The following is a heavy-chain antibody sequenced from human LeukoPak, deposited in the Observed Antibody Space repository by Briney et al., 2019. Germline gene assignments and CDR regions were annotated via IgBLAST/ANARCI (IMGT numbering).Heavy chain of an antibody. CDR3: ARVELRFSNWFDP. D-gene: IGHD3-3*01. J-gene: IGHJ5*02. V-gene: IGHV4-34*01. CDR2: INHSGST. Sequence: PSETLSLTCAVHGGSFSGYYWGWIRQPPGKGLEWIGEINHSGSTNYNPSLKSRVTISVDTSKNQFPLKLSSVTAADTAVYYCARVELRFSNWFDPWGQGTLVTVSS. CDR1: GGSFSGYY.